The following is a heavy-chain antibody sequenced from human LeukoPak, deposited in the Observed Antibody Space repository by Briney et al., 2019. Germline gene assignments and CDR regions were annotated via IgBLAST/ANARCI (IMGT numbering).Heavy chain of an antibody. CDR2: IYYSGST. J-gene: IGHJ4*02. CDR3: ARTTRSYYGSGSYYNVDY. Sequence: SSETLSLTCTVSGGSISSGGYYWSWIRQHPGKGLEWIGYIYYSGSTYYNPSLKSRVTISVDTSKNQFSLKLSSVTAADTAVYYCARTTRSYYGSGSYYNVDYWGQGTLVTVSS. V-gene: IGHV4-31*03. CDR1: GGSISSGGYY. D-gene: IGHD3-10*01.